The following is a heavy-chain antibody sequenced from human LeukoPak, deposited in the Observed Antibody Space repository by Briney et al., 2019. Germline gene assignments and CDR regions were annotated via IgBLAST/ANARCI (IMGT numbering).Heavy chain of an antibody. CDR1: GYTFTGKF. J-gene: IGHJ4*02. Sequence: ASVKVSCKASGYTFTGKFIHWVRQAPGQGLEWMGWIDPNSGGTDYAQKFRGRVTMTRDTSTSTAYMDLSSLISDDTAVYYCARDYIGYTSSWLDYWGQGTLVTVSS. CDR3: ARDYIGYTSSWLDY. CDR2: IDPNSGGT. D-gene: IGHD6-13*01. V-gene: IGHV1-2*02.